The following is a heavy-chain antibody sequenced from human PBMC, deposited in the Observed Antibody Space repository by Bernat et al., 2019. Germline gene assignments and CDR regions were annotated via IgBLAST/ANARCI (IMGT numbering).Heavy chain of an antibody. Sequence: EVQVLESGGGLVQPGGSLRLSCAASGFTFNSYAMNWVRQAPGKGLGWVPGISGSGTTTFDADSVKGRFTISRDNSKNSVFLQMNSLRAEDTAVYYCVKVSAFWGYEDYFDNWGQGTLVTVSS. J-gene: IGHJ4*02. CDR1: GFTFNSYA. CDR3: VKVSAFWGYEDYFDN. D-gene: IGHD3-16*01. CDR2: ISGSGTTT. V-gene: IGHV3-23*01.